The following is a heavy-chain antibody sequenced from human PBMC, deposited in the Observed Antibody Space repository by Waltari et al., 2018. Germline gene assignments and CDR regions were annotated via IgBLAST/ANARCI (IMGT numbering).Heavy chain of an antibody. D-gene: IGHD5-12*01. V-gene: IGHV4-39*02. J-gene: IGHJ3*01. CDR2: ISYSGAT. CDR1: GGSITSNRHY. CDR3: ATYIGASLGTAAFDV. Sequence: QLQLQESGPGLVKPSETLSLTCSVSGGSITSNRHYWGWIRQPPGQGLEWIATISYSGATYSGPSLKSRVTISRDTSKNHLSLTLASVTAADTALDYCATYIGASLGTAAFDVWGQGTMVTVSS.